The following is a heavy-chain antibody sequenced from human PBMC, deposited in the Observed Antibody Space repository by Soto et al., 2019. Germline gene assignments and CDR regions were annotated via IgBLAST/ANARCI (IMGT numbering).Heavy chain of an antibody. V-gene: IGHV4-59*01. CDR1: GGSISSYY. Sequence: PSETLSLTCTVSGGSISSYYWSWIRQPPGKGLEWIGYIYYSGSTNYNPSLKSRVTISVDTSKNQFSLKLSSVTAADTAVYYCARAGGVIAAAGISFEDVWGQGTTVTVSS. D-gene: IGHD6-13*01. CDR2: IYYSGST. J-gene: IGHJ6*02. CDR3: ARAGGVIAAAGISFEDV.